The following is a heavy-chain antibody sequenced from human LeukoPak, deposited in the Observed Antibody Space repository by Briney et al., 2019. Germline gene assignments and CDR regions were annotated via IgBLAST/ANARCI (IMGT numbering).Heavy chain of an antibody. CDR1: GYTFTSYY. D-gene: IGHD3-22*01. Sequence: ASVKVSCKASGYTFTSYYMHWVRQAPGQGLEWMGIINPSGGSTSYAQKFQGRVTMTRDTSTSTVYMELSSLRSEDTAVYYCARGARYYYDSSGYYSYDAFDIWGQGTMVTVSS. CDR2: INPSGGST. CDR3: ARGARYYYDSSGYYSYDAFDI. V-gene: IGHV1-46*01. J-gene: IGHJ3*02.